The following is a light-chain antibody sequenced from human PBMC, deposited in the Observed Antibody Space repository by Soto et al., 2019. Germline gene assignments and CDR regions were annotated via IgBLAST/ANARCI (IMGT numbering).Light chain of an antibody. CDR3: QQYNNWPPWT. V-gene: IGKV3-15*01. J-gene: IGKJ1*01. Sequence: EMVMTQSPATLSVSPGDRATLSCRASQSVGSNLAWYQQRPGQAPRLLIYAASPRATGISARYSGSGSGTEFTLTISSLQSEDFAVYYCQQYNNWPPWTFGQGTKVEI. CDR1: QSVGSN. CDR2: AAS.